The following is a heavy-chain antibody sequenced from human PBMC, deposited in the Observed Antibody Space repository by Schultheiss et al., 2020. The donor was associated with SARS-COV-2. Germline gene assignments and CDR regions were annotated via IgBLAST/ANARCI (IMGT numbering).Heavy chain of an antibody. V-gene: IGHV4-59*12. Sequence: SQTLSLTCTVSGGSISSYYWNWIRQPPGKGLEWIGYVHDSGSTNYNPSLKSRVTISVDTSKNQFSLKLSSVTAADTAVYYCARGCTIFGVVTSYYYYYYMDVWGKGTTVTVSS. D-gene: IGHD3-3*01. CDR3: ARGCTIFGVVTSYYYYYYMDV. CDR2: VHDSGST. CDR1: GGSISSYY. J-gene: IGHJ6*03.